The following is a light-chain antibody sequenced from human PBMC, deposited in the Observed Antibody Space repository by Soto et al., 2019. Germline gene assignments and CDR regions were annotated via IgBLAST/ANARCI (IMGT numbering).Light chain of an antibody. CDR1: NSNIGAPYD. CDR3: QPYDKSVRGWV. Sequence: QSVLTQPPSVSGAPGQTVTIACIGNNSNIGAPYDVHWYQQLPGTAPKVVIYINNNRPSGVPDRFSGSKSGTSASLAITGLQPSYEADYFCQPYDKSVRGWVFGGGTKLTV. J-gene: IGLJ3*02. CDR2: INN. V-gene: IGLV1-40*01.